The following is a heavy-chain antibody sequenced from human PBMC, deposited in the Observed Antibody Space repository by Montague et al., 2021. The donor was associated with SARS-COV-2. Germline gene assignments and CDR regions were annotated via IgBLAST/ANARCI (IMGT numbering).Heavy chain of an antibody. Sequence: SETLSLTCTASGGSISNYYWSWIRQPPGRGLEWIGYIYYSGSTDYSPSLKSRVTIPLDTSKNQFSLKVTSVTAADTAVYYCARGGGYYNYGLDVWGPGTTVTVSS. D-gene: IGHD3-22*01. CDR1: GGSISNYY. J-gene: IGHJ6*02. CDR3: ARGGGYYNYGLDV. CDR2: IYYSGST. V-gene: IGHV4-59*01.